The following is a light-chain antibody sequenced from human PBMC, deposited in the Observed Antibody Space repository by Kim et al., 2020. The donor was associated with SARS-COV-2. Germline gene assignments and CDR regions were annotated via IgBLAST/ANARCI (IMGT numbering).Light chain of an antibody. V-gene: IGKV3-20*01. CDR1: QSVSSSY. CDR2: GAA. Sequence: IVLKQWPGILALSPGERATLSCRASQSVSSSYLAGYQQKPGQAPRLLIYGAASRAIGIPDRFSGSGSGTDFILTISRLEPEDFAVYSFMQYGSSPSTFRQ. J-gene: IGKJ2*01. CDR3: MQYGSSPST.